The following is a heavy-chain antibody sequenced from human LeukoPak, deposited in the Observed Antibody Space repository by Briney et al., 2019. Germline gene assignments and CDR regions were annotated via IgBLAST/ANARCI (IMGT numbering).Heavy chain of an antibody. CDR2: MNQDGSEK. V-gene: IGHV3-7*01. Sequence: GGSLRLSCGASGFTFSDSWMSWVRQAPGKGLEWVANMNQDGSEKAYVDSVKGRFAISRDNARNSLYLQMSSLRAEDTTVYYCATYTHWVAGDVWGQGTTVTVSS. D-gene: IGHD3-16*01. J-gene: IGHJ6*02. CDR1: GFTFSDSW. CDR3: ATYTHWVAGDV.